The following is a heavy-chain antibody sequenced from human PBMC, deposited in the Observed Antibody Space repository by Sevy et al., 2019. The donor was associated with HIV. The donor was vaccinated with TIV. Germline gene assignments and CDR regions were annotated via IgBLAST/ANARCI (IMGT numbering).Heavy chain of an antibody. CDR1: GYTFTSYG. CDR2: ISAYNGNT. CDR3: ARGGAVGATDNAFDI. J-gene: IGHJ3*02. Sequence: ASVKVSCKASGYTFTSYGISWVRQAPGQGLEWMGWISAYNGNTNYVQKLQGRATMTTDTSTSTAYMELRSLRSDDTAVYYCARGGAVGATDNAFDIWGQGTMVTVSS. V-gene: IGHV1-18*04. D-gene: IGHD1-26*01.